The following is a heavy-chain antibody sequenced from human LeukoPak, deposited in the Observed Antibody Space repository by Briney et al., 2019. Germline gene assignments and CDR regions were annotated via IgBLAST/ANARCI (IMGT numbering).Heavy chain of an antibody. V-gene: IGHV4-30-4*01. CDR2: IYNSGIT. D-gene: IGHD4-11*01. CDR1: GGSLDAGDFY. Sequence: SETLSLTCSVSGGSLDAGDFYGSWIRQPPGKGLEWIGYIYNSGITYYNPSLKSRLTISVDTSQNQISLRLSSVTAEDTAVYYCAGARDYSIVAYWGQGTLVTVSS. CDR3: AGARDYSIVAY. J-gene: IGHJ4*02.